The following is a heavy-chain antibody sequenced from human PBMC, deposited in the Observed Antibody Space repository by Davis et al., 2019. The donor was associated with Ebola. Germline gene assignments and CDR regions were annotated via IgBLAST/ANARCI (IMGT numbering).Heavy chain of an antibody. Sequence: SETLSLTCTGSGGSIRGYYWSGIRQLPGKGLEWIGFIFYSGSTNYNPSLKSRLTISLDPSKNQFSLKLNSVTAADTAVYYCARHRFGNTYYFDFWGQGALVTISS. CDR3: ARHRFGNTYYFDF. CDR2: IFYSGST. CDR1: GGSIRGYY. V-gene: IGHV4-59*08. D-gene: IGHD3-16*01. J-gene: IGHJ4*02.